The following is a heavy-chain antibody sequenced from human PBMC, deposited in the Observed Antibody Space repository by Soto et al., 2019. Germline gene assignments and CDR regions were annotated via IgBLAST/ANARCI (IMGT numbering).Heavy chain of an antibody. D-gene: IGHD4-4*01. CDR2: IIPIFGTA. V-gene: IGHV1-69*13. J-gene: IGHJ4*02. CDR3: ARRFFYSNYLYYFDY. Sequence: SVKVSCKASGGTFSSYAISWVRQAPGQGLEWMGGIIPIFGTANYAQKFQGRVTITADESTSTAYMELSSLRSEDTAVYYCARRFFYSNYLYYFDYWGQGTLVTLSA. CDR1: GGTFSSYA.